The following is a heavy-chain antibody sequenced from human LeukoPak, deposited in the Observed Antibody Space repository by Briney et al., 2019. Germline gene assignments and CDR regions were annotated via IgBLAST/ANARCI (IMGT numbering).Heavy chain of an antibody. D-gene: IGHD3-10*01. CDR1: GLTLSTNGVS. CDR3: AHKGYYGSGTYFDY. J-gene: IGHJ4*02. Sequence: SGPTLVNPTQTLTLTCTFSGLTLSTNGVSVGWIRQPPGKVLEWLALTYWNEDKRYSPSLKSRLTIAKDTSKNQVVLTMTNMDPVDTATYYCAHKGYYGSGTYFDYWGQGTLVTVSS. V-gene: IGHV2-5*01. CDR2: TYWNEDK.